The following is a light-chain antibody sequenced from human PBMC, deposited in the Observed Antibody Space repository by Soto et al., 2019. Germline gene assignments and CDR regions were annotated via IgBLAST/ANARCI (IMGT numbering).Light chain of an antibody. CDR2: GAS. Sequence: DIQLTQSPSFLSASVGARVTITCRASQGIRHYLAWYQQKPGKAPSLLMYGASTLQSGFPSRFSGSGSGTEFTLTISSLQPEDVATYFCQQVYGHPPAFGPGTRLDIK. CDR3: QQVYGHPPA. V-gene: IGKV1-9*01. CDR1: QGIRHY. J-gene: IGKJ5*01.